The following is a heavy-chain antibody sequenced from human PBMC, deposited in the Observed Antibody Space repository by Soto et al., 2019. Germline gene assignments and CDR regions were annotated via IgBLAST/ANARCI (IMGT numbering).Heavy chain of an antibody. CDR3: AKEIYYDSSGYYYGCFDY. V-gene: IGHV3-30*18. CDR1: GFTFSSYG. J-gene: IGHJ4*02. CDR2: ISYDGSNK. D-gene: IGHD3-22*01. Sequence: GGSLRLSCAASGFTFSSYGMHWVRQAPGKGLEWVAVISYDGSNKYYADSVKGRFTISRDHSKNTLYLQMNSLRAEDTAVYYCAKEIYYDSSGYYYGCFDYWGQGTLVTVSS.